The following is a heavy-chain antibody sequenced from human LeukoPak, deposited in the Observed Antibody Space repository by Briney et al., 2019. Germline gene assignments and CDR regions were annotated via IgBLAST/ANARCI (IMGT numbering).Heavy chain of an antibody. D-gene: IGHD1-26*01. Sequence: ASVKVSCKASGYTFTGYYMHWVRQAPGQGLEWMGWINPNSGGTNYAQKFQGRVTMTRDTSISTAYMELSRLRSDDTAVYYCARGSGSSKTRGVDYWGQGTLVTVSS. CDR2: INPNSGGT. V-gene: IGHV1-2*02. CDR1: GYTFTGYY. J-gene: IGHJ4*02. CDR3: ARGSGSSKTRGVDY.